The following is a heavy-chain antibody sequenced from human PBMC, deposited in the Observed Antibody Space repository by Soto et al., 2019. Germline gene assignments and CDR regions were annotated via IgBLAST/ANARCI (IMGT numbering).Heavy chain of an antibody. Sequence: ASVKVSCKASGYTFTSYGISWVRQAPGQGLEWMGWISAYNGNTNYAQKLQGRVTMTTDTSTSTAYMELRSLRSDDTAVYYCARGEALVPAAYYYYYGMDVWGQGTTVTVS. CDR2: ISAYNGNT. D-gene: IGHD2-2*01. J-gene: IGHJ6*02. CDR3: ARGEALVPAAYYYYYGMDV. V-gene: IGHV1-18*01. CDR1: GYTFTSYG.